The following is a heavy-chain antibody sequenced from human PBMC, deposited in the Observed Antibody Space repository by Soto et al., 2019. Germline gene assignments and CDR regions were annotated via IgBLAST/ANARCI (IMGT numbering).Heavy chain of an antibody. D-gene: IGHD2-15*01. CDR3: ARVVVAGTNWFDP. V-gene: IGHV1-69*13. J-gene: IGHJ5*02. CDR1: GGTFSSYA. CDR2: IIPIFGTA. Sequence: SVKVSCKASGGTFSSYAISWVRQAPGQGLEWMGGIIPIFGTANYAQKFQGRVTITADESTSTAYMELSSLRSEDTAVYYCARVVVAGTNWFDPWGQGTLVTSPQ.